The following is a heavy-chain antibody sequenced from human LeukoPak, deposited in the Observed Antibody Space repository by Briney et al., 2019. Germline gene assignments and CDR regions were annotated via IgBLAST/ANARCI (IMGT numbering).Heavy chain of an antibody. Sequence: GGSLRLSCAASGFIFSSYGMNWVRQAPCKGLDWVSSISSSSSYIYYADSVKGRFTISRDNAKNSLYLQMNSLRAEDTAVYYCAKGAAPHPYDAFDIWGQGTMVTVSS. V-gene: IGHV3-21*01. CDR3: AKGAAPHPYDAFDI. CDR1: GFIFSSYG. D-gene: IGHD6-6*01. CDR2: ISSSSSYI. J-gene: IGHJ3*02.